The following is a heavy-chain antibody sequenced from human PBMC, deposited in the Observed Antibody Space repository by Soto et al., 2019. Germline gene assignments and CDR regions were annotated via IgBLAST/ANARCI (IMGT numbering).Heavy chain of an antibody. J-gene: IGHJ6*02. CDR3: ARFQGGDIVVVVAATTYYYYGMDV. Sequence: GESLKISCAASGFTFSSYAMSWVRQAPGKGLEWVSAISGSGGSTYYADSVKGRFTISRDNSKNTLYLQMNSLRAEDTAVYYCARFQGGDIVVVVAATTYYYYGMDVWGQGTTVTVSS. CDR2: ISGSGGST. D-gene: IGHD2-15*01. CDR1: GFTFSSYA. V-gene: IGHV3-23*01.